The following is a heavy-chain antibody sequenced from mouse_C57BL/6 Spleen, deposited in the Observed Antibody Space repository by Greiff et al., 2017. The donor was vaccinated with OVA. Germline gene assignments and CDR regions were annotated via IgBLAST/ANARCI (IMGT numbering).Heavy chain of an antibody. CDR1: GFTFSDYY. CDR3: ARGEGNFPFDY. V-gene: IGHV5-12*01. D-gene: IGHD2-1*01. J-gene: IGHJ2*01. CDR2: ISNGGGST. Sequence: EVQGVESGGGLVQPGGSLKLSCAASGFTFSDYYMYWVRQTPEKRLEWVAYISNGGGSTYYPDTVKGRFTISRDNAKNTLYLQMSRLKSEDTAMYYCARGEGNFPFDYWGQGTTLTVSS.